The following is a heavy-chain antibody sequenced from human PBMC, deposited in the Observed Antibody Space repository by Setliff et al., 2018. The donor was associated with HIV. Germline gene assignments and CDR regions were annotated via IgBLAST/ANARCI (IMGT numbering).Heavy chain of an antibody. J-gene: IGHJ4*02. D-gene: IGHD5-12*01. Sequence: GGSLRLSCAASGFTFSNAWMSWVRQAPGKGLEWVGRIKSKTDGGTIDYAAPVKGRFTISRDDSKNTLYLQMNSLKTEDTAVYYCTTTRYSGYDWPFYWGQGTLGTVSS. V-gene: IGHV3-15*01. CDR3: TTTRYSGYDWPFY. CDR1: GFTFSNAW. CDR2: IKSKTDGGTI.